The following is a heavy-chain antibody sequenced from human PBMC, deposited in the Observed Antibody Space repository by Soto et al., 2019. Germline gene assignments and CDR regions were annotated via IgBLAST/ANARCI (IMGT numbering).Heavy chain of an antibody. V-gene: IGHV3-7*01. CDR1: VFTFSSFW. Sequence: PWGSLRLSCAASVFTFSSFWMDWVRQPPGKGLEWVANISPDGSEKHYVDSVKGRFTISRDNARNSLYLQMRSLTAEDSALYYCSRSLNSWGQGTRVTVSS. J-gene: IGHJ4*02. CDR3: SRSLNS. CDR2: ISPDGSEK.